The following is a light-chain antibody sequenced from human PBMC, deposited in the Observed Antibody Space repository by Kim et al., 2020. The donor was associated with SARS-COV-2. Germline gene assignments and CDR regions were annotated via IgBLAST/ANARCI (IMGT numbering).Light chain of an antibody. CDR2: GKN. Sequence: SSELTQDPAVSVASGQTFRITCQGDSLIISYATWYHQQPGQSPIFVILGKNTRPSWIPARFSGSSSGDTASLTLTGTQSGDESDYYCTSRGSNDNVLFGG. CDR1: SLIISY. CDR3: TSRGSNDNVL. V-gene: IGLV3-19*01. J-gene: IGLJ2*01.